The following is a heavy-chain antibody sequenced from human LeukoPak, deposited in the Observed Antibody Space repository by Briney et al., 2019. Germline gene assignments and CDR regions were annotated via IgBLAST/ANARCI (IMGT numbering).Heavy chain of an antibody. Sequence: SETLSLTCTVSGGSISSYYWSWIRQPPGKGLEWIGEINHSGSTNYNPSLKSRVTISVDTSKNQFSLKLSSVTAADTAVYYCARGLTYYYDSSGCYYDSRGDAFDIWGQGTMVTVSS. CDR2: INHSGST. V-gene: IGHV4-34*01. CDR1: GGSISSYY. CDR3: ARGLTYYYDSSGCYYDSRGDAFDI. D-gene: IGHD3-22*01. J-gene: IGHJ3*02.